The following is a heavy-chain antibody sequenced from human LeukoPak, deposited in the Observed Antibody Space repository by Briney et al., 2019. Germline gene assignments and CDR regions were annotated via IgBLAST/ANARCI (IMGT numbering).Heavy chain of an antibody. Sequence: PGGSLRLSCAASGFTFSSYWMSWVRQAPGKGLEWVANIKQDGSEKYYVDSVKGRFTISRDNTKNSLYLQMNTLRAEDTAVYYCARVGKSGWDFDHWGQGTRVTVSS. CDR2: IKQDGSEK. D-gene: IGHD6-19*01. V-gene: IGHV3-7*01. CDR1: GFTFSSYW. J-gene: IGHJ4*02. CDR3: ARVGKSGWDFDH.